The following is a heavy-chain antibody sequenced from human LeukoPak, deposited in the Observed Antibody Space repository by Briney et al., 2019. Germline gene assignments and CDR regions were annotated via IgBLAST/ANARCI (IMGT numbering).Heavy chain of an antibody. CDR2: ISSDSETI. Sequence: PGGSLRLSCAASGFTFSSYSMHWVRQAPGKGLEWISYISSDSETIYEADSVKGRFTISRDNAKNSLYLQMNSLRAEDTAIYYCAGGPWRDNLASDELDYWGQGTLVTVSS. J-gene: IGHJ4*02. D-gene: IGHD1-1*01. CDR3: AGGPWRDNLASDELDY. V-gene: IGHV3-48*01. CDR1: GFTFSSYS.